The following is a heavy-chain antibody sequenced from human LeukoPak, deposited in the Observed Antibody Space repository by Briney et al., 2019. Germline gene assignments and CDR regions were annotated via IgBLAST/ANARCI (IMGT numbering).Heavy chain of an antibody. CDR1: GGSFSGYY. CDR2: INHSGST. Sequence: SETLSLTCAVYGGSFSGYYWSWIRQPPGKGLEWIGEINHSGSTNYNPSLKSRVTISVDTSKDQFSLKLSSVTAADTAVYYCARGRIYDFWRMAFIDYWGQGTLVTVSS. J-gene: IGHJ4*02. V-gene: IGHV4-34*01. CDR3: ARGRIYDFWRMAFIDY. D-gene: IGHD3-3*01.